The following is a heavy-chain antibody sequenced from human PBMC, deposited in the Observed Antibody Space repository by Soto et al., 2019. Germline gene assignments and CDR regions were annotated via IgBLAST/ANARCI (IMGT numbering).Heavy chain of an antibody. CDR3: ARDREQLVRDYYYYGMDV. Sequence: ASVKVSCKASGYTFTSYYMHWVRQAPGQGLEWMGIINPSGGSTSYAQKFQGRVTMTRDTSTSTVYMELSSLRSEDTAVYYCARDREQLVRDYYYYGMDVWGQGTTVTV. J-gene: IGHJ6*02. CDR2: INPSGGST. CDR1: GYTFTSYY. V-gene: IGHV1-46*01. D-gene: IGHD6-6*01.